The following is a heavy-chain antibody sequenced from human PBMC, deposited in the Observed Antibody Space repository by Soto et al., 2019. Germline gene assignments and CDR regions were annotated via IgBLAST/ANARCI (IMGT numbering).Heavy chain of an antibody. CDR1: GGSISSSSYY. V-gene: IGHV4-39*01. CDR3: AVPAAWVAGASGSYYYYGMDV. J-gene: IGHJ6*02. CDR2: IYYSGSP. Sequence: PSETLSLTCTFSGGSISSSSYYLGWIRQPPGKGLEWIGYIYYSGSPYYNPSLKSRVTISVDTSKNQFSLKLSSVTAADTAVYYCAVPAAWVAGASGSYYYYGMDVWGQGTTVTVSS. D-gene: IGHD1-26*01.